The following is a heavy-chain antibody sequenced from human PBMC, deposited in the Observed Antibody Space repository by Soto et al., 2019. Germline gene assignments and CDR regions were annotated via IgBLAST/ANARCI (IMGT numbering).Heavy chain of an antibody. CDR3: ARDSPPIAS. Sequence: QVQLVQSGAEVKKPGASVKVSCKASGYTFTSYYISWVRQAPGQGLEWMGWISAYNGNTNYPQKLQGRVTMTTGTSTSTAYMELRSVRSDDTAVYSCARDSPPIASWGQGTLVTVSS. CDR2: ISAYNGNT. D-gene: IGHD3-3*02. J-gene: IGHJ5*02. CDR1: GYTFTSYY. V-gene: IGHV1-18*01.